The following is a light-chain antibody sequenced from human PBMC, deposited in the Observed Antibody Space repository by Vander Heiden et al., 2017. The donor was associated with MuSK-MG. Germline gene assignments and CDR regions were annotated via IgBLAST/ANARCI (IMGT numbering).Light chain of an antibody. V-gene: IGKV3-20*01. Sequence: EIVLTQSPGPLPLSPGASATLPCRASQSVSSNYLAWYQQKPGQAPRLLIYGASSRAGGIPDRFSGSGSGTDFTLTISRLEPEDFAVYYCQQYGGSPGTFGQGTKLELK. CDR3: QQYGGSPGT. CDR2: GAS. J-gene: IGKJ2*01. CDR1: QSVSSNY.